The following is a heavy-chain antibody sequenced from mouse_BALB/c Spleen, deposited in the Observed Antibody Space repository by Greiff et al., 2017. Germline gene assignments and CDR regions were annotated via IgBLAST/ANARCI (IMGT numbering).Heavy chain of an antibody. V-gene: IGHV14-3*02. Sequence: EVQLQQSGAELVRSGASVKLSCTASGFNIKDYYMHWVKQRPEQGLEWIGRIDPANGNTKYDPKFQGKATITADTSSNTAYLQLSSLTSEDTAVYYCARGMYGNYPYWYFDVWGAGTKVTVSS. J-gene: IGHJ1*01. CDR3: ARGMYGNYPYWYFDV. D-gene: IGHD2-10*02. CDR1: GFNIKDYY. CDR2: IDPANGNT.